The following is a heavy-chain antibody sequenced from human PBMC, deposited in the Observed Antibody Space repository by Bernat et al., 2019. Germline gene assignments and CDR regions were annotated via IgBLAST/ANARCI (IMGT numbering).Heavy chain of an antibody. CDR3: ARHSHYYYQMDV. Sequence: QLQLQESGPGLVKPSETLSLTCTVSGGSISGSSYNWGWIRQPPGKGLEFIGSIYYSGATYYNPSLKSRVTISVDTSKNQCSLRLSSVTAADTAVYYCARHSHYYYQMDVWGKGTTVTVSS. CDR1: GGSISGSSYN. V-gene: IGHV4-39*01. CDR2: IYYSGAT. J-gene: IGHJ6*03.